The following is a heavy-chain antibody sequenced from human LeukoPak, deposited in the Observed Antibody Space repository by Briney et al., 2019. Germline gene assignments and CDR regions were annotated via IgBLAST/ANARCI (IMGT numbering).Heavy chain of an antibody. D-gene: IGHD2-2*02. J-gene: IGHJ4*02. CDR1: GGSFSGYY. CDR3: ARGLEEVVVPAAISARFDY. CDR2: INHSGST. Sequence: SETLSLTCAVYGGSFSGYYWSWLRQPPGKGLEWIGEINHSGSTNYNPSLKSRVTISVDTSKNQFSLKLSSVTAADTAVYYCARGLEEVVVPAAISARFDYWGQGTLVTVSS. V-gene: IGHV4-34*01.